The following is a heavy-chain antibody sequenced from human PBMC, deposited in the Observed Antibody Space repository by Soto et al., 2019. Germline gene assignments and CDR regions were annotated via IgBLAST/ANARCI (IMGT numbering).Heavy chain of an antibody. V-gene: IGHV4-4*07. D-gene: IGHD3-16*01. Sequence: PSETLPLTCTVSGGSISRYYWIWIRQPAGKGLEWIGRIYTSGSSNYNPSLKSRVTMSLDTSKDQFSLKLSSVTAADTAVYDCARDRLSLGDWDYWGQGTLVTVYS. CDR2: IYTSGSS. CDR3: ARDRLSLGDWDY. CDR1: GGSISRYY. J-gene: IGHJ4*02.